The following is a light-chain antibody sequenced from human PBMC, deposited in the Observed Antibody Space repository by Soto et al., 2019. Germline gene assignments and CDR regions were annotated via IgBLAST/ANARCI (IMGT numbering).Light chain of an antibody. Sequence: EIVMTQSPATLSVSPGERATLSCRASQRVSTNLAWYQQKPGQAPRLLIYGASTRATDIPAKFSGSGSGTEFSLTISSLQSEDFAVYYCQQRSHWPTFGQGTKVEIK. V-gene: IGKV3-15*01. CDR3: QQRSHWPT. CDR2: GAS. J-gene: IGKJ1*01. CDR1: QRVSTN.